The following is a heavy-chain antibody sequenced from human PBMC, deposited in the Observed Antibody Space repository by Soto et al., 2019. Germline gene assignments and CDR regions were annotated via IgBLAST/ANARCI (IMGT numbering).Heavy chain of an antibody. CDR3: ARHDYSDRAFDL. D-gene: IGHD3-22*01. CDR2: IQYSGDT. V-gene: IGHV4-61*08. Sequence: SETLSLTCIVSGGSVGSGAYYWSWIRQPPGNALEWIGYIQYSGDTNYNSSLKSRVTISVDMSRNRFSLKLTSVTAADTAFYYCARHDYSDRAFDLWGQGTMVTVSS. CDR1: GGSVGSGAYY. J-gene: IGHJ3*01.